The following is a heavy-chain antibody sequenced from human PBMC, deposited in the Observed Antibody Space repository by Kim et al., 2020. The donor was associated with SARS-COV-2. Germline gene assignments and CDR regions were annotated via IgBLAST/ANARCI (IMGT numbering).Heavy chain of an antibody. D-gene: IGHD1-7*01. CDR3: AKCKWVTGTVPFDY. CDR2: ISGSGGST. CDR1: GFTFSSYA. Sequence: GGSLRLSCAASGFTFSSYAMSWVRQAPGKGLEWVSAISGSGGSTYHADSVKGRFTISRDNSKNTLYLQMNSLRAEDTAVYYCAKCKWVTGTVPFDYWGQGTLVTVSS. J-gene: IGHJ4*02. V-gene: IGHV3-23*01.